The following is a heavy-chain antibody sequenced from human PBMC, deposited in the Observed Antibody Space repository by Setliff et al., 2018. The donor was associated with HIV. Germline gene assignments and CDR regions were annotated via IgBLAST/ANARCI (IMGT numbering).Heavy chain of an antibody. CDR2: ISTYSDET. CDR3: ARDVEHMMDV. Sequence: GASVKVSCKPSGYTFTAYGLSWVRQAPGQGLEWMGWISTYSDETSYAQTLQGRVTMTTDTSTSTAYMELGRLTFDDTAVYYCARDVEHMMDVWGQGTTVTVSS. J-gene: IGHJ6*02. V-gene: IGHV1-18*01. CDR1: GYTFTAYG.